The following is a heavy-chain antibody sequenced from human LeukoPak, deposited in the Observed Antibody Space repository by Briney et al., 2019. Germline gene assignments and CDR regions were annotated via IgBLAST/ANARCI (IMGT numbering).Heavy chain of an antibody. J-gene: IGHJ4*02. CDR3: ARGKRRFDS. CDR1: GFTFSDYY. V-gene: IGHV3-11*01. CDR2: MSESGSSI. Sequence: PGGSLRLSCAASGFTFSDYYMSWIRRAPGKGLEWVSYMSESGSSIYYAASVKGRFTISRDNVNHSLFLQMNSLRAEDTAVYYCARGKRRFDSWGQGTLVTVSS.